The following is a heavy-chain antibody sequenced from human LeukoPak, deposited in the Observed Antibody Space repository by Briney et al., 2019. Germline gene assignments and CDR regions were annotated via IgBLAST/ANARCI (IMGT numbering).Heavy chain of an antibody. CDR3: ARLKGRVVPTSLDP. V-gene: IGHV3-11*01. D-gene: IGHD2-2*01. Sequence: GGSLRLSCAASGFTFSDYYMSLIRQAPGKGLEWVSYISSSGSTIYYADSVRGRFTLSRDNDKNSLYLQMNSLRAEDTAVYYCARLKGRVVPTSLDPWGQGTLVTVSS. CDR1: GFTFSDYY. CDR2: ISSSGSTI. J-gene: IGHJ5*02.